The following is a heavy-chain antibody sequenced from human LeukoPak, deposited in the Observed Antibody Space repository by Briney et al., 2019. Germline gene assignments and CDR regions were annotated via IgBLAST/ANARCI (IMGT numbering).Heavy chain of an antibody. CDR1: GGTLSSYA. V-gene: IGHV1-69*05. CDR2: IIPIFGTA. CDR3: ARALYPGYYYDSSGYYW. J-gene: IGHJ4*02. Sequence: SVKVSCKASGGTLSSYAISWVRQAPGQGLEWMGGIIPIFGTANYAQKFQGRVTITTDESTSTAYMELSSLRSEDTAVYYCARALYPGYYYDSSGYYWWGQGTLVTVSS. D-gene: IGHD3-22*01.